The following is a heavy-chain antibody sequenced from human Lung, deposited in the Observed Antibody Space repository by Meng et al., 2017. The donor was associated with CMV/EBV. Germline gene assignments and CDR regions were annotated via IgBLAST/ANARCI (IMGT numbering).Heavy chain of an antibody. CDR3: ARGFRGGYYYYYGMDV. CDR1: GGSVSSGSYY. CDR2: IYYSGST. Sequence: SETLSLTXTVSGGSVSSGSYYWSWIRQPPGKGLEWIGYIYYSGSTNYNPSLKSRVTISVDTSKNQFSLKLSSVTAADTAVYYCARGFRGGYYYYYGMDVWGQGTMVTVSS. J-gene: IGHJ6*02. V-gene: IGHV4-61*01. D-gene: IGHD2-15*01.